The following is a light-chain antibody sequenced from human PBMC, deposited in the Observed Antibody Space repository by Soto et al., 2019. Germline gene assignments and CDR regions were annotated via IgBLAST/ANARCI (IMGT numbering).Light chain of an antibody. CDR3: QSYDSSLSGYV. CDR2: GNS. V-gene: IGLV1-40*01. Sequence: QSVLTQPPSVSGAPGQRVTISCTGNSSNIGASYDVPWYQQLPGTAPKLLIYGNSNRPSGVPDRFSGSKSGTSASLAITGLQAEDEADYYCQSYDSSLSGYVLGTRTKVTVL. CDR1: SSNIGASYD. J-gene: IGLJ1*01.